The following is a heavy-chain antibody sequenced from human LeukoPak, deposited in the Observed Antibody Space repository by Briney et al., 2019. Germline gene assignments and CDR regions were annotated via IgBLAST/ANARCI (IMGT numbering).Heavy chain of an antibody. V-gene: IGHV3-23*01. CDR1: GFTFSNYA. D-gene: IGHD4-17*01. J-gene: IGHJ4*02. Sequence: PGGSLRLSCAASGFTFSNYAMSWVRQAPGKGLEWVSAISGSGGSTYYADSVKGRFTISRDNSKNTLYLQMNSLRAEDTAVYYCARAGGSTVSHSDYWGQGTLVTVSS. CDR3: ARAGGSTVSHSDY. CDR2: ISGSGGST.